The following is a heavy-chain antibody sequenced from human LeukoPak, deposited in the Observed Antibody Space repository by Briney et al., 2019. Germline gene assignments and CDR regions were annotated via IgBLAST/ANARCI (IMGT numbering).Heavy chain of an antibody. V-gene: IGHV3-74*01. Sequence: GGSLRLSCAASGFTFSRYWMHWVRQAPGKGLVWVSRIYIDGSSTSYADSVKGRFTISRDNAKNTLYVQMNSLRAEDTAVYYCARTVDSSGYYSPSYFDYWGQGTLVTVSS. CDR3: ARTVDSSGYYSPSYFDY. CDR1: GFTFSRYW. J-gene: IGHJ4*02. D-gene: IGHD3-22*01. CDR2: IYIDGSST.